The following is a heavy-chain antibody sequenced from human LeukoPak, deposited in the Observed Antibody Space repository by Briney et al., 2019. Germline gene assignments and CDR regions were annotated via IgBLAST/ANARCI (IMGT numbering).Heavy chain of an antibody. CDR1: GGSISGYY. D-gene: IGHD3-3*01. CDR2: IHYSGTT. V-gene: IGHV4-59*12. J-gene: IGHJ5*02. Sequence: NPSETLSLTCTVSGGSISGYYWNWIRQPPGEAMEWIGYIHYSGTTYYNPSLKSRVTLSIDTSMNQFSLRLTSVTAADTAVYYCARGDYYDGGGRNWFDPWGQGTLVTVS. CDR3: ARGDYYDGGGRNWFDP.